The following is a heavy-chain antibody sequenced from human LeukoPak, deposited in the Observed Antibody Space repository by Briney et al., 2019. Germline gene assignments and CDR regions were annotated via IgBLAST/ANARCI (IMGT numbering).Heavy chain of an antibody. CDR1: GFTFSSYG. CDR2: ISYDGSNK. CDR3: AKDLEGSPPLPFDP. V-gene: IGHV3-30*18. J-gene: IGHJ5*02. Sequence: GGSLRLSCAASGFTFSSYGMHWARQAPGKGLEWGAVISYDGSNKYYAGSVKGRFTISRDNSMNTLYLQMNSLRAEDTAVYYCAKDLEGSPPLPFDPWGQGTLVTVSS. D-gene: IGHD2-15*01.